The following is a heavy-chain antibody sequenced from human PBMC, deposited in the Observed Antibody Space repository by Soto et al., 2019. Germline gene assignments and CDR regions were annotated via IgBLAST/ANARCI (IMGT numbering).Heavy chain of an antibody. D-gene: IGHD3-3*01. Sequence: GGSLRLSCAASGFTFSEYYMSWIRQAPGKGLEWVSYISSSGSTIYYADSVKGRFTISRDNAKNSLYLQMNSLRAEDTAVYYCARDRYSYYDFWSGSLPYYYYGMDVWGQGTTVTVSS. CDR2: ISSSGSTI. J-gene: IGHJ6*02. CDR3: ARDRYSYYDFWSGSLPYYYYGMDV. CDR1: GFTFSEYY. V-gene: IGHV3-11*04.